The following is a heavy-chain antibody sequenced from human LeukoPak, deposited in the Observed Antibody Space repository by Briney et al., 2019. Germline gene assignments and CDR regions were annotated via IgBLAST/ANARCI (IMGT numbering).Heavy chain of an antibody. CDR3: ARVRRIAAALYYYYGMDV. J-gene: IGHJ6*02. D-gene: IGHD6-13*01. CDR2: IIPILGIA. V-gene: IGHV1-69*04. Sequence: GASVKVSCKASGYTFTSYAISWVRQAPGQGLEWMGRIIPILGIANYAQKFQGRVTITADKSTSTAYMELSSLRSEDTAVYYCARVRRIAAALYYYYGMDVWGQGTTVTVSS. CDR1: GYTFTSYA.